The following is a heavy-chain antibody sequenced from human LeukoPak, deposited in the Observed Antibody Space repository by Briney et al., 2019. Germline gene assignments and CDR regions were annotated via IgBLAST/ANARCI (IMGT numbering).Heavy chain of an antibody. CDR3: ARVFRPSLTVFIIRGAFDI. D-gene: IGHD3-3*01. Sequence: GGSLRLSCAASGVTFSSYWMSWVRQAPGKGLEWVSSVSTGSNYIYYADSVKGRFTISRDNDKSSLYLQVNSLRVEDTAVYYCARVFRPSLTVFIIRGAFDIWGQGTMVTVSS. CDR1: GVTFSSYW. J-gene: IGHJ3*02. CDR2: VSTGSNYI. V-gene: IGHV3-21*01.